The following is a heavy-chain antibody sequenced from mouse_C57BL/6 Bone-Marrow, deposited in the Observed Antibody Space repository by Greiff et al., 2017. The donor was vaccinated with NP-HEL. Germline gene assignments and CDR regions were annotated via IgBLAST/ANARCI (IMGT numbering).Heavy chain of an antibody. Sequence: QVQLQQPGAELVRPGSSVKLSCKASGYTFTSYWMHWVKQRPIQGLEWIGNIDPSDSETHYNQKFKDKATLTVDKSSSTAYMQLRSLTSEDSAVYYCARWHYGRGPDYWGQGTTLTVSS. CDR2: IDPSDSET. CDR3: ARWHYGRGPDY. D-gene: IGHD1-1*01. J-gene: IGHJ2*01. CDR1: GYTFTSYW. V-gene: IGHV1-52*01.